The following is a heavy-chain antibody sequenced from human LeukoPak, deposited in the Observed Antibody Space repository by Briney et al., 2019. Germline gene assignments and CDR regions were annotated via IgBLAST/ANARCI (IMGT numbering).Heavy chain of an antibody. D-gene: IGHD5-24*01. J-gene: IGHJ4*02. V-gene: IGHV4-34*01. CDR2: INHSGST. Sequence: PSETLSLTCAVYGGSFSGYYWSWIRQPPGKGLEWIGEINHSGSTNYNPSLKSRVTISVDTSKNQFSLKLSSVTAADTAVYYCARGPRRDGYRGLDYWGQGTLVTVSS. CDR3: ARGPRRDGYRGLDY. CDR1: GGSFSGYY.